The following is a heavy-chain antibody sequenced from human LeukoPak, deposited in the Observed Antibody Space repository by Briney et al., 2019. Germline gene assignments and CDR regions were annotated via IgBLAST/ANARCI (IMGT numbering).Heavy chain of an antibody. V-gene: IGHV3-30*03. CDR2: ISYDGSNK. D-gene: IGHD3-10*01. CDR3: ARDQASGSYFLDYYGMDV. CDR1: GFTFSSYG. J-gene: IGHJ6*04. Sequence: PGGSLRLSCAASGFTFSSYGMHWVRQAPGKGLEWVAVISYDGSNKYYADSVKGRFTISRDNSKNTLYLQMNSLRAEDTAVYYCARDQASGSYFLDYYGMDVWGKGTTVTVSS.